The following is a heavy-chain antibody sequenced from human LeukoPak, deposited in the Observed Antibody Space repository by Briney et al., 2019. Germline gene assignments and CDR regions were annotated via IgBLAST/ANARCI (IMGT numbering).Heavy chain of an antibody. D-gene: IGHD4-17*01. V-gene: IGHV1-3*01. Sequence: GASVKVSCKASGYTFTNYAMHWVRQAPGQRLEWMGWINAGNGNTKYSQKFQGRVTITRDTSASTAYMELSSLRSEDTAVYYCARVRAYGDYAYWGQGALVTVSS. CDR3: ARVRAYGDYAY. CDR1: GYTFTNYA. J-gene: IGHJ4*02. CDR2: INAGNGNT.